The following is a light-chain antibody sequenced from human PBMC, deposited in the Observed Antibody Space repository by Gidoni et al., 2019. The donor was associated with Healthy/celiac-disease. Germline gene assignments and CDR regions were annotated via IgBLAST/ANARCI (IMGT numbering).Light chain of an antibody. CDR3: QQRYSPPPYT. CDR2: AAS. J-gene: IGKJ2*01. V-gene: IGKV1-39*01. Sequence: DIQITQSPSSLSASVGDRVTSTCRASQSIGSYLNLYKHKPGKAPKLLIYAASRVQSGVPSRFSGSGSGTDFTLTIRSLQPEDFATYYCQQRYSPPPYTLGQGTKLEIK. CDR1: QSIGSY.